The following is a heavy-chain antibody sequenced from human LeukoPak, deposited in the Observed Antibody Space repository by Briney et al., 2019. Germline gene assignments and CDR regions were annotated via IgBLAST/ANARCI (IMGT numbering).Heavy chain of an antibody. CDR1: GGSISGYY. J-gene: IGHJ4*02. CDR3: ARNFGSSWYYFAY. CDR2: IYYSGNT. V-gene: IGHV4-59*01. Sequence: SETLSLTCTVSGGSISGYYWSWIRQPPGKGLEWIGYIYYSGNTNYNPSLKSRVTISVDTSNNQFSLKLSSVTAADTAVYYCARNFGSSWYYFAYWGQGTLVTVSS. D-gene: IGHD6-13*01.